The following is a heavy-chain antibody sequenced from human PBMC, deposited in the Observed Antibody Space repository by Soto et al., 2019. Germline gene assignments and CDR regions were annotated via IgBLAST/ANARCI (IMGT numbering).Heavy chain of an antibody. D-gene: IGHD6-6*01. J-gene: IGHJ6*02. V-gene: IGHV5-51*01. CDR2: IYPGDSDT. Sequence: EQSLKISCKGSGYSFTSYWIGWVRQMPGKGLEWMGIIYPGDSDTRYSPSFQGQVTISADKSISTAYLQWSSLKASDTAMYYCARLGSSSGFYYYYGMAVWGQGTTVTGSS. CDR1: GYSFTSYW. CDR3: ARLGSSSGFYYYYGMAV.